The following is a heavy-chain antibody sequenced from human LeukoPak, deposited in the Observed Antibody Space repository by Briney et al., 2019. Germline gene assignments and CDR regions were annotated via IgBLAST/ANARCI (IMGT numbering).Heavy chain of an antibody. Sequence: PGGSLRLSCAASGFTFTSHSMSWVRQAPGKGLEWVGRTRNKANSYTTEYAASVTGRFTISRDDSKNSLYLQMNSLKTEDTAVYYCARRFSGSYSGIDYWGQGTLVTVSS. CDR3: ARRFSGSYSGIDY. D-gene: IGHD1-26*01. V-gene: IGHV3-72*01. CDR1: GFTFTSHS. J-gene: IGHJ4*02. CDR2: TRNKANSYTT.